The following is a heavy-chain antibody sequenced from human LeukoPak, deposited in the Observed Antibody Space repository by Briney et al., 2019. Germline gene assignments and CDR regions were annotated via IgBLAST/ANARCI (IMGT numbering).Heavy chain of an antibody. Sequence: GSLRLSCAASGFTFSSYAMSWIRQPPGKGLEWIGEINHSGSTNYNPSLKSRVTISVDTSKNQFSLKLSSVTAADTAVYYCARGGGIAVHWGQGTLVTVSS. CDR2: INHSGST. J-gene: IGHJ4*02. CDR1: GFTFSSYA. D-gene: IGHD6-19*01. V-gene: IGHV4-34*01. CDR3: ARGGGIAVH.